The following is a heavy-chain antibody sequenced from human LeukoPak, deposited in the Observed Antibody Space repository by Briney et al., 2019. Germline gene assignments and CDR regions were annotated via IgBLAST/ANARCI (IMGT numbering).Heavy chain of an antibody. CDR3: ARDLYCSGGSCYGGYFDY. V-gene: IGHV1-18*01. CDR2: ISAYNGNT. D-gene: IGHD2-15*01. J-gene: IGHJ4*02. CDR1: GYTFTSYG. Sequence: ASVKVSCKASGYTFTSYGISWVRQAPGQGLEWMGWISAYNGNTNYAQKLQGRVTMTTDTSTSTAYMELRSLRSDDTAVYYCARDLYCSGGSCYGGYFDYWGQGTLVTVPS.